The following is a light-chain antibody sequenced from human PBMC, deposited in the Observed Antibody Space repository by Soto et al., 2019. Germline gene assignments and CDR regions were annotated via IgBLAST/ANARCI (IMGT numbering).Light chain of an antibody. CDR1: QGISSY. Sequence: IPLTQSPSSLSASVGDRVTITCRASQGISSYLAWYQQKPGRAPKLLIYAASTLQSGVPSRFSGSGSGTDFTLTISSLQPEDFATYYCHQPNSYPYTFGQGTNLEIK. J-gene: IGKJ2*01. CDR2: AAS. V-gene: IGKV1-9*01. CDR3: HQPNSYPYT.